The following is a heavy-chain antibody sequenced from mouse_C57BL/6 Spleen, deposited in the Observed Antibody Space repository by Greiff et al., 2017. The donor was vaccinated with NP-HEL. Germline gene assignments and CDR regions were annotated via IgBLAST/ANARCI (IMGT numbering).Heavy chain of an antibody. CDR2: ISSGSSTI. J-gene: IGHJ3*01. D-gene: IGHD2-4*01. V-gene: IGHV5-17*01. Sequence: EVKLMESGGGLVKPGGSLKLSCAASGFTFSDYGMHWVRQAPEKGLEWVAYISSGSSTIYYADTVKGRFNISRDNAKNTLFLQMTSLRSEDTAMYYCAGLRRFAYWGQGTLVTVSA. CDR1: GFTFSDYG. CDR3: AGLRRFAY.